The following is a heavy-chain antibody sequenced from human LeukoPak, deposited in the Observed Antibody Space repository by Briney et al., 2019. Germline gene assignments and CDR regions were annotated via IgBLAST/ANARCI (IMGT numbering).Heavy chain of an antibody. V-gene: IGHV4-59*01. D-gene: IGHD2-8*01. Sequence: SETLSLTCTVSGGSISSYYWSWIRQPPGKGLEWIGYIYYSGSTNYNPSLKSRVTISVDTSKNQFSLKLSSVTAADTAVYYCAREGGDDCTTGVCYLFDYWGQGTLVTVSS. J-gene: IGHJ4*02. CDR2: IYYSGST. CDR3: AREGGDDCTTGVCYLFDY. CDR1: GGSISSYY.